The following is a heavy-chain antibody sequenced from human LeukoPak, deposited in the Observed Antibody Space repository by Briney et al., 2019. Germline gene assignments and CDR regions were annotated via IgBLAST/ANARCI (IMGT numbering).Heavy chain of an antibody. CDR3: ARALVYCGGDCYLNY. J-gene: IGHJ4*02. D-gene: IGHD2-21*02. CDR1: GYTFTSYG. V-gene: IGHV1-8*01. Sequence: GASVKVSCKASGYTFTSYGINWVRQATGQGLEWMGWMNPNSGNTGYAQKFQGRVTMTRNTSISTAYMELSSLRSEDTAVYYCARALVYCGGDCYLNYWGQGTLVTVSS. CDR2: MNPNSGNT.